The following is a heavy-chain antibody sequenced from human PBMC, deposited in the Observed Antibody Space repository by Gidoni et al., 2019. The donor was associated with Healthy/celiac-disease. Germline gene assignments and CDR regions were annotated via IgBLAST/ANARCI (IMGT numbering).Heavy chain of an antibody. J-gene: IGHJ4*02. V-gene: IGHV3-30*02. Sequence: QVQLVESGGGVVQPGGSLRLSCAASGFTFSSYGMHWVRQAPGKGLEWVAFIRYDGSNKYYADSVKGRFTISRDNSKNTLYLQMNSLRAEDTAVYYCAKVYQKPLSSGWSFDYWGQGTLVTVSS. CDR1: GFTFSSYG. CDR3: AKVYQKPLSSGWSFDY. D-gene: IGHD6-19*01. CDR2: IRYDGSNK.